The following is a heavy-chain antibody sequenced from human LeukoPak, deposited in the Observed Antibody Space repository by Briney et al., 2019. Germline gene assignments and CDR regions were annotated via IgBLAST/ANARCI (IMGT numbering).Heavy chain of an antibody. CDR1: GYSFTTYW. D-gene: IGHD3-9*01. J-gene: IGHJ4*02. V-gene: IGHV5-51*01. CDR3: ARLHQDWFEYYFDY. CDR2: IYPGGSDT. Sequence: GGPLKISCKGSGYSFTTYWIAWVRQMPGKGLEWMGIIYPGGSDTRYSPSFQGQVTISADKSISTAYLQWSSLKASDTAMYYCARLHQDWFEYYFDYWGQGTLVTVSS.